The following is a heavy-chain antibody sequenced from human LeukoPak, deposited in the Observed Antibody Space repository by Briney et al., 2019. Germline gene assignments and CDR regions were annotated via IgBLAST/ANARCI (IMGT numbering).Heavy chain of an antibody. CDR1: GGSISSYY. CDR3: ARDAGSSSVWDV. CDR2: IYYSGST. D-gene: IGHD6-13*01. Sequence: SSETLSLTCTASGGSISSYYWSWIRQPPGKGLEWIGYIYYSGSTNYNPSLKSRVTISVDTSKNQFSLKLSSVTAADTAVYYCARDAGSSSVWDVWGQGTTVTVSS. V-gene: IGHV4-59*01. J-gene: IGHJ6*02.